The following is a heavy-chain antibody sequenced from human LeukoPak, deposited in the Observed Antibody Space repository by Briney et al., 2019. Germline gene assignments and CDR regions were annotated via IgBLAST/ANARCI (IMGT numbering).Heavy chain of an antibody. CDR3: ARTMATDAFDI. V-gene: IGHV1-69*06. J-gene: IGHJ3*02. CDR1: GGTFSSYA. D-gene: IGHD3-10*01. CDR2: IIPIFGTA. Sequence: ASVKVSCKASGGTFSSYAISWVRQAPGQGLEWMGGIIPIFGTANYAQKFQGRVTITADTSTSTAYMELRSLRSDDTAVYYCARTMATDAFDIWGQGTMVTVSS.